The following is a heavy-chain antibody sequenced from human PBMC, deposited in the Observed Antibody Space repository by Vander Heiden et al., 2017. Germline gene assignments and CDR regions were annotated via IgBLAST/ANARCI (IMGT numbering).Heavy chain of an antibody. V-gene: IGHV3-73*02. D-gene: IGHD4-17*01. CDR2: TGTKDDTYAT. CDR3: TRDAGDYNWLDP. CDR1: GFPLPDSS. Sequence: EARPPESGGGVVQPGGSLTPSCAASGFPLPDSSIRWVRQPSGKGLEWVGRTGTKDDTYATSYAASVRGRFTIFRDHSDNTAYLQMNSLKTEDTAVYYCTRDAGDYNWLDPWGQGTLVTVSS. J-gene: IGHJ5*02.